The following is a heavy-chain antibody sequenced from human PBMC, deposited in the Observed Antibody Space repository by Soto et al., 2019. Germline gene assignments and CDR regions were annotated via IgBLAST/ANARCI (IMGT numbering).Heavy chain of an antibody. CDR1: GGSISSSSYY. D-gene: IGHD1-7*01. V-gene: IGHV4-39*01. J-gene: IGHJ4*02. Sequence: SETLSLTCTVSGGSISSSSYYWGWIRQPPGKGLEWIGNIYYSGSTYYNPSLKSRVTISVDTSKNQFSLNLSFVTAADTAVYYCATMGTPATGLYYFDYWGQGTLVTVSS. CDR3: ATMGTPATGLYYFDY. CDR2: IYYSGST.